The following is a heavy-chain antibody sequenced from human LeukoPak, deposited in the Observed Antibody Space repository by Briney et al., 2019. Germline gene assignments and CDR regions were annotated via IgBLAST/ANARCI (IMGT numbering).Heavy chain of an antibody. CDR3: ARHSYTKYRGVNWYYMDV. Sequence: SETLSLTCAVYGGSFSSYYWGWIRQSPGKGLEWIGYIYYSGNTYYNPSLKSRITISVDTSKNQFSLRLSSVTAADTAMYYCARHSYTKYRGVNWYYMDVWGKGTTVTVSS. CDR1: GGSFSSYY. CDR2: IYYSGNT. J-gene: IGHJ6*03. V-gene: IGHV4-39*01. D-gene: IGHD4-23*01.